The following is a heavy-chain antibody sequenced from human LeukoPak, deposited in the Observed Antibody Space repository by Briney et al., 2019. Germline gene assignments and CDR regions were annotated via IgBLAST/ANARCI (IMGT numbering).Heavy chain of an antibody. Sequence: ASVKVSCKASGYTFTNYGISWVRQAPGQGLEWMGWISAYNGNTNYAQKLQGRVTMTTDTSTSTGYMELRSLRSDDTAVYYCAREGYYDSSGYYFSPVDYWGQGSLVTVSS. CDR3: AREGYYDSSGYYFSPVDY. CDR2: ISAYNGNT. CDR1: GYTFTNYG. D-gene: IGHD3-22*01. V-gene: IGHV1-18*01. J-gene: IGHJ4*02.